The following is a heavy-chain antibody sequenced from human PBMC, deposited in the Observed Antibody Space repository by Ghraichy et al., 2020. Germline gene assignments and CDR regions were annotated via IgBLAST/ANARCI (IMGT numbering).Heavy chain of an antibody. CDR2: FDPEDGET. V-gene: IGHV1-24*01. CDR3: ATRITMVRGVMGYYFDY. J-gene: IGHJ4*02. CDR1: GYTLTELS. D-gene: IGHD3-10*01. Sequence: ASGKVSCKVSGYTLTELSMHWVRQAPGKGLEWMGGFDPEDGETIYAQKFQGRVTMTEDTSTDTAYMELSSLRSEDTAVYYCATRITMVRGVMGYYFDYWGQGTLVTVSS.